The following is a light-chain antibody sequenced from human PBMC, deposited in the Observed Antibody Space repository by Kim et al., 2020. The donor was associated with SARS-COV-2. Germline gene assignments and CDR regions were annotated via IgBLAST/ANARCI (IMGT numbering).Light chain of an antibody. V-gene: IGKV3-15*01. CDR3: QQYNNWPWT. J-gene: IGKJ1*01. Sequence: VAPGERATLSCRASQRVSSNLAWYQQKPGQAPRLLIYGASTRATGIPARFSGSGSGTEFTLAISSLQSEDFAVYYCQQYNNWPWTFGQGTKVDIK. CDR1: QRVSSN. CDR2: GAS.